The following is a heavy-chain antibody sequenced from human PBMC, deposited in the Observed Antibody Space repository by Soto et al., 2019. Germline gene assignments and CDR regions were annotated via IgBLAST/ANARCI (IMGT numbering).Heavy chain of an antibody. CDR1: GFTFSSYS. CDR2: ISSSSSYI. J-gene: IGHJ5*02. D-gene: IGHD6-19*01. CDR3: ARDPSSGWYWFDP. Sequence: GGSLRLSCAASGFTFSSYSMNWVRQAPGKGLEWVSSISSSSSYIYYADSVKGRFTISRDNAKNSLYLQMNSLRAEDTAVYYCARDPSSGWYWFDPWGQGTLVTVS. V-gene: IGHV3-21*01.